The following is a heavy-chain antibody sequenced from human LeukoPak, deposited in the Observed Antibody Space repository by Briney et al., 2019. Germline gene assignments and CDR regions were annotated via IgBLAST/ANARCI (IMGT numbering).Heavy chain of an antibody. J-gene: IGHJ4*02. CDR3: AKGGKWDVTPFDY. V-gene: IGHV3-23*01. D-gene: IGHD1-26*01. CDR1: GFTFSSYS. CDR2: ISGGGGST. Sequence: GGSLRLSCAASGFTFSSYSMNWVRQAPGKGLEWVSTISGGGGSTYYADSVKGRFTISRDNSKNTLYLQVNSLRAEDTAAYYCAKGGKWDVTPFDYWGQGTLVTVSS.